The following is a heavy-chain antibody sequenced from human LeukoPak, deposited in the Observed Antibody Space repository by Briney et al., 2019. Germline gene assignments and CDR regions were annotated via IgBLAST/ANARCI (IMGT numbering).Heavy chain of an antibody. D-gene: IGHD3-10*01. CDR3: AAQTPITRRSEFMDV. CDR1: GGTFSSYA. CDR2: IIPIFGTA. V-gene: IGHV1-69*13. Sequence: SVEVSCKASGGTFSSYAISWVRQAPGQGHEWMGGIIPIFGTANYAQKFQGRVTITADESTSTAYMELSSLRSEDTAVYYCAAQTPITRRSEFMDVWGQGTTVTVSS. J-gene: IGHJ6*02.